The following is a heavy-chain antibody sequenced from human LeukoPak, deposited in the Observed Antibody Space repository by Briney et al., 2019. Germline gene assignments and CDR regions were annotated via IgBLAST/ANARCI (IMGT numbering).Heavy chain of an antibody. V-gene: IGHV1-69*02. CDR1: GGTFSSYT. Sequence: SVKVSCKASGGTFSSYTISWVRQAPGQGLEWMGRIIPILGIANYAQKFQGRVAITADKSTSTAYMELSSLRSEDTAVYYCARGPSQWFGESAFDIWGQGTMVTVSS. J-gene: IGHJ3*02. CDR2: IIPILGIA. CDR3: ARGPSQWFGESAFDI. D-gene: IGHD3-10*01.